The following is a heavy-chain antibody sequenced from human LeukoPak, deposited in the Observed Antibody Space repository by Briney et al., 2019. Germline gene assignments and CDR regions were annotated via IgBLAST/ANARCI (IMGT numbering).Heavy chain of an antibody. CDR2: ISWNSGSI. V-gene: IGHV3-9*01. J-gene: IGHJ4*02. CDR3: AKGQDSSGYYRRRNFDY. Sequence: GGSLRLSCAASGFTFDDYAMHWVQQAPGKGLEWVSGISWNSGSIGYADSVKGRFTISRDNAKNSLYLQMNSLRAEDTALYYCAKGQDSSGYYRRRNFDYWGQGTLVTVSS. D-gene: IGHD3-22*01. CDR1: GFTFDDYA.